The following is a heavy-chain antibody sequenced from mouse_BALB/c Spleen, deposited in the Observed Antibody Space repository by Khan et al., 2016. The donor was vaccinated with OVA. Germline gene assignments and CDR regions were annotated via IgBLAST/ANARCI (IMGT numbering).Heavy chain of an antibody. CDR3: ARGSSWYFDV. CDR2: IYPYNGGT. CDR1: GYTFTDYN. J-gene: IGHJ1*01. Sequence: VQLQQSGPEVVKPGASVKISCKASGYTFTDYNMHWVKQSHGKSLEWIGYIYPYNGGTVYSQRFGNKATLTVDTSSSTAYMEIRSLTSGGSAVYYWARGSSWYFDVWGAGTTVSVSS. D-gene: IGHD1-1*01. V-gene: IGHV1S29*02.